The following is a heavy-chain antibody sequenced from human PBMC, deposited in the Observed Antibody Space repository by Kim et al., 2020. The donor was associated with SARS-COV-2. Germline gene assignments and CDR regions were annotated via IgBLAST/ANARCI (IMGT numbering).Heavy chain of an antibody. V-gene: IGHV3-30*18. J-gene: IGHJ4*02. CDR1: GFTFSSYG. D-gene: IGHD1-26*01. CDR3: AKDGGSYYGIDY. Sequence: GGSLRLSCAASGFTFSSYGMHWVRQAPGKGLEWVAVISYDGSNKYYADSVKGRFTISRDNSKNTLYLQLNSLRAEDTAVYYCAKDGGSYYGIDYWGQGTLVTVSS. CDR2: ISYDGSNK.